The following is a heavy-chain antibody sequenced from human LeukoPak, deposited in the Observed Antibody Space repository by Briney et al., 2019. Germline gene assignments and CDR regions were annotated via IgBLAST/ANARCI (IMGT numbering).Heavy chain of an antibody. CDR3: ARASGSYCSSTSCNDAFDI. J-gene: IGHJ3*02. CDR2: ISAYNGNT. Sequence: GASVKVSCKASGYTFSSYGITWVRQAPGQGLGWMGWISAYNGNTNYAQNLQGRVTMTTDTSTSTAYLELKSLGSDDTAVYYCARASGSYCSSTSCNDAFDIWGQGTMVTVSS. D-gene: IGHD2-2*01. V-gene: IGHV1-18*01. CDR1: GYTFSSYG.